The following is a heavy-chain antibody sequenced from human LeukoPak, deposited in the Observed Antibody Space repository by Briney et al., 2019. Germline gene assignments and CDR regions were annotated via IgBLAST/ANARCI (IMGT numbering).Heavy chain of an antibody. J-gene: IGHJ4*02. CDR2: IYSGSTT. D-gene: IGHD2-2*01. V-gene: IGHV3-53*01. Sequence: PGGSLRLSCAASEFTVSSKYMSWVRQAPGKGLEWVSVIYSGSTTFYADSVKGRFSISRDNSKNTLYLQMNSLRAEDTAVYYCARLRGYCSSNSCYPLGYWGQGTLVTVSS. CDR1: EFTVSSKY. CDR3: ARLRGYCSSNSCYPLGY.